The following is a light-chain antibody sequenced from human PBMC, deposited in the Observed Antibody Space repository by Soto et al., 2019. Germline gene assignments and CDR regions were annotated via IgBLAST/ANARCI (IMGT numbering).Light chain of an antibody. CDR1: SSDVGSYNY. CDR2: EVS. Sequence: QSVLXQPPSASGSPGQSVTISCTGTSSDVGSYNYVSWYQQHPGKAPKLLIYEVSKWPSGVPDRFSGSKSGNTASPTVSGLQAEDDADYYCSSYAGGNNYVFGTGTKVTVL. V-gene: IGLV2-8*01. J-gene: IGLJ1*01. CDR3: SSYAGGNNYV.